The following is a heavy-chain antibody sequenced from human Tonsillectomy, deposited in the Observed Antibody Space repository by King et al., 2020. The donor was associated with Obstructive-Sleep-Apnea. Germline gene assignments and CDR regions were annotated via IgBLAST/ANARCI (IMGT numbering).Heavy chain of an antibody. Sequence: VQLQESGPGLVKPSETLSLTCTVSGGSISSYYWSWIRQPPGKGLEWIGYIYYSGSTNYNPSLKSRVTISVDTSKNQFSLKLRSVTAADTAVYYCARDMNVAAAGTGAFDIWGQGTMVTVSS. V-gene: IGHV4-59*01. CDR3: ARDMNVAAAGTGAFDI. CDR2: IYYSGST. J-gene: IGHJ3*02. D-gene: IGHD6-13*01. CDR1: GGSISSYY.